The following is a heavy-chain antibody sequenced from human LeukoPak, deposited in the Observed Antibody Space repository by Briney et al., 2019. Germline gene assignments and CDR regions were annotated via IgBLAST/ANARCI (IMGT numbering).Heavy chain of an antibody. J-gene: IGHJ4*02. CDR1: GFPFSSYG. D-gene: IGHD5-24*01. V-gene: IGHV3-7*04. Sequence: QAGGSLRLSCVASGFPFSSYGMTWVRQAPGKGLEWVANIKQDGSKKSYVASVKGLSTISRDNAKNSLYLQMNSMTAEDTAIYYCTRVGYIDEGIDYWGQGTLVTVSS. CDR3: TRVGYIDEGIDY. CDR2: IKQDGSKK.